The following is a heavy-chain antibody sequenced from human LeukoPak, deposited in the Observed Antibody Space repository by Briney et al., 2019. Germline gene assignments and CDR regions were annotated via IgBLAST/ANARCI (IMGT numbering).Heavy chain of an antibody. Sequence: GASVKVSCKVSGYTLTELSMHWVRQAPGKGLEWMGGFEPEDGETIYAQKFQGRVTMTEDTSTDTAYMELSSLRSEDTAVYYCATDLYCSSTSCYSGDAFDIWGQGTMVTVSS. D-gene: IGHD2-2*01. CDR2: FEPEDGET. V-gene: IGHV1-24*01. J-gene: IGHJ3*02. CDR3: ATDLYCSSTSCYSGDAFDI. CDR1: GYTLTELS.